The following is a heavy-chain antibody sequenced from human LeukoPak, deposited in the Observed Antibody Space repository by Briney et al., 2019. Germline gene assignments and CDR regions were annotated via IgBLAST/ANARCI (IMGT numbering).Heavy chain of an antibody. CDR2: INHSGST. J-gene: IGHJ6*02. CDR3: ARSPNYSNYAYYYYYGMDV. CDR1: GGSFSGYY. Sequence: SETLSLTCAVYGGSFSGYYWSWIRQPPGKGLEWIGEINHSGSTNYNPSLKSRVTISVDTSENQFSLKLSSVTAADTAVYYCARSPNYSNYAYYYYYGMDVWGQGTTVTVSS. V-gene: IGHV4-34*01. D-gene: IGHD4-11*01.